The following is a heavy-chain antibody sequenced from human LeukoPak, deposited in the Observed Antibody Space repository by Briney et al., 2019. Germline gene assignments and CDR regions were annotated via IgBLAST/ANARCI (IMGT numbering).Heavy chain of an antibody. CDR1: GGSFSGYY. D-gene: IGHD3-9*01. Sequence: KPSETLSLTCAVYGGSFSGYYWSWIRQPPGKGLEWIGEINHSGSTNYNPSLKSRATISVDRSKTQFFLKLRSVAAADTAVYYCARLSNYDILTGNSWFDSWGQGTLVTVSS. V-gene: IGHV4-34*01. CDR3: ARLSNYDILTGNSWFDS. CDR2: INHSGST. J-gene: IGHJ5*01.